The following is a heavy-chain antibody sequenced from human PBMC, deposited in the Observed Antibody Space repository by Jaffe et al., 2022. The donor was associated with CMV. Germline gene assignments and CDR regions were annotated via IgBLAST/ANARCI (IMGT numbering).Heavy chain of an antibody. CDR3: AKRGDRAYSGYDGRAFDI. Sequence: QLQLQESGPGLVKPSETLSLICIVSGGSISSSRYYWVWIRQPPGKGLEWIGSIHYSGTTYYNPSLKSRVTLSVDTSKNQFSLKLTSVTAADTAVYYCAKRGDRAYSGYDGRAFDIWGRGTMVTVSS. V-gene: IGHV4-39*01. D-gene: IGHD5-12*01. CDR1: GGSISSSRYY. CDR2: IHYSGTT. J-gene: IGHJ3*02.